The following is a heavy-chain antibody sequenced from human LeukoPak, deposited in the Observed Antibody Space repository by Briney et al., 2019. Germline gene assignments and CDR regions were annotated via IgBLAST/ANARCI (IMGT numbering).Heavy chain of an antibody. V-gene: IGHV4-34*01. D-gene: IGHD3-3*01. Sequence: SETLSLTCAVYGGSFRGYYWSWIRQPPGKGLEWIGEINHSGSTNYNPSLKSRVTISVDTSKNQFSLKLSSVTAADTAVYYCARVFSGVVIIRNNWFDPWGQGTLVTVSS. CDR3: ARVFSGVVIIRNNWFDP. J-gene: IGHJ5*02. CDR1: GGSFRGYY. CDR2: INHSGST.